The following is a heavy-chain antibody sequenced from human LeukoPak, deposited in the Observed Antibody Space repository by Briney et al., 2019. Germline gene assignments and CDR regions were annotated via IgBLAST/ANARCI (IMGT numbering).Heavy chain of an antibody. CDR2: ISYDGSNK. CDR3: ARDKRYCSSTSCSYFDY. V-gene: IGHV3-30-3*01. Sequence: PGGSLRLSCAASGFTFSSYAMHWVRQAPGKGLEWVAVISYDGSNKYYADSVKGRFTISRDNSKNTLYLQMNSLRAEDTAVYYCARDKRYCSSTSCSYFDYWGQGTLVTVSS. D-gene: IGHD2-2*01. J-gene: IGHJ4*02. CDR1: GFTFSSYA.